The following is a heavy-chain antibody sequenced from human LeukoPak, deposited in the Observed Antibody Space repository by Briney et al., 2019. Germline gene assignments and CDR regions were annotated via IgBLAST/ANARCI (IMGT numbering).Heavy chain of an antibody. J-gene: IGHJ4*02. CDR1: GVSFSRYR. CDR2: VKKGGNGK. CDR3: ARDGYNSHYFDY. Sequence: GGGLRVSSAEPGVSFSRYRLRWGCPAPGKGLEWVANVKKGGNGKYYVDSVKVRFTISRDNAKTSMYLQMNSLRAEDTAMYYCARDGYNSHYFDYWGQGTLVTVSS. V-gene: IGHV3-7*01. D-gene: IGHD5-24*01.